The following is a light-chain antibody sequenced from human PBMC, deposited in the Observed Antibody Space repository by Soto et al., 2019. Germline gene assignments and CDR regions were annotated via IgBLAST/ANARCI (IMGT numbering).Light chain of an antibody. CDR2: SNN. CDR3: AAWDDSMDAWM. CDR1: SSNIGSNT. V-gene: IGLV1-44*01. Sequence: QSVVTQPPSASGTPGQRVTISCSGSSSNIGSNTVIWCQQLPGTAPKLLIYSNNKRPSGVPDRFSGSKSGTSASLAISGLQSEDEADYYCAAWDDSMDAWMFGGGTKVTVL. J-gene: IGLJ3*02.